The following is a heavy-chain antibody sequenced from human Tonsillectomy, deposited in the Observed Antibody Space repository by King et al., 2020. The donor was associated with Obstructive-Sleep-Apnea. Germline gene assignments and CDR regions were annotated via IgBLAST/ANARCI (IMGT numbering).Heavy chain of an antibody. CDR3: ATVAVSTATYYFDY. V-gene: IGHV1-2*02. J-gene: IGHJ4*02. CDR1: GYTFTGYY. Sequence: QLVQSGAEVKKPGASVKVSCRASGYTFTGYYLHWVRQAPGQGLEWMGWINPNKGGTKYAQNFQGRVTMTRETSISTAYLDLSSLRSDDTAVYYCATVAVSTATYYFDYWGQGTLVTVSS. CDR2: INPNKGGT. D-gene: IGHD4-17*01.